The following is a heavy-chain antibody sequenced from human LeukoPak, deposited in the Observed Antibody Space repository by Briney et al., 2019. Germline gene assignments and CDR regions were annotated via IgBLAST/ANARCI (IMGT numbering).Heavy chain of an antibody. J-gene: IGHJ4*02. CDR3: AREEEAAAVDY. D-gene: IGHD6-13*01. Sequence: GGSLRLSCAASGFTLSDYYMSWIRQAPGKGLEWVSYISSSSSYTNYADSVKGRFTISRDNAKNSLYLQMNSLRAEDTAVYYCAREEEAAAVDYWGQGTLVTVSS. V-gene: IGHV3-11*06. CDR1: GFTLSDYY. CDR2: ISSSSSYT.